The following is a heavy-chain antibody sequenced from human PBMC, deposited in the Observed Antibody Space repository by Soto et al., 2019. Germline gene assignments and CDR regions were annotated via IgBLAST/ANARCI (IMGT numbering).Heavy chain of an antibody. Sequence: GGSLRLSCAASGFTFSSYAMSWVRQAPGKGLEWVSAISGSGAGTYYADSVKGRFTISRDNSKNTLYLQMNSLRAEDTAVYYCAKQRYSYGYAHWGQGTLVTVSS. J-gene: IGHJ4*02. V-gene: IGHV3-23*01. CDR1: GFTFSSYA. CDR3: AKQRYSYGYAH. D-gene: IGHD5-18*01. CDR2: ISGSGAGT.